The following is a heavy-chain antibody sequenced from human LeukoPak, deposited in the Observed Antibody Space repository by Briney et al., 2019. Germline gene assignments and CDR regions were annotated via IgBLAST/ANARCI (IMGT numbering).Heavy chain of an antibody. Sequence: GASVKVSCKASGYTFTSYAMHWVRQAPGQRLKWMGWINPNSGGTNYAQKFQGRVTMTRDTSISTAYMELSRLRSDDTAVYYCASWSEGCSSTSCPDYWGQGTLVTVSP. CDR3: ASWSEGCSSTSCPDY. CDR2: INPNSGGT. J-gene: IGHJ4*02. V-gene: IGHV1-2*02. D-gene: IGHD2-2*01. CDR1: GYTFTSYA.